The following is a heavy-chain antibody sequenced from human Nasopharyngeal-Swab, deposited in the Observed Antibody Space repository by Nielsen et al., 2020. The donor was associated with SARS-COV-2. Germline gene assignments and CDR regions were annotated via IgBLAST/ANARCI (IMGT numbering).Heavy chain of an antibody. CDR1: GFTFNKYW. CDR2: MKQDGRQQ. Sequence: GESLKISCAASGFTFNKYWMAWVRQAPEKGLQWVANMKQDGRQQYYADSVKGRFTISRDNVTNSVFLQMNSLRAEDTAVYYCARDKWGTFDYWGQGTLVTVSS. CDR3: ARDKWGTFDY. J-gene: IGHJ4*02. V-gene: IGHV3-7*01. D-gene: IGHD3-16*01.